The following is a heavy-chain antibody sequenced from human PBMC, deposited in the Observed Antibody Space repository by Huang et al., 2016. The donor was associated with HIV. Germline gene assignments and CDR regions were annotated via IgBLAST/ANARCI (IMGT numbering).Heavy chain of an antibody. D-gene: IGHD4-17*01. Sequence: QVQLVQSGPEVRKPGASVKVSCKASGYAFIKYDIHWVRQAVGQGLEVMVWLNPQSGNTVFSRKFQGRETTTRDMSSTTVFMELRNLTSHDTAIYFCARGYGLTYWHKITYRYAFDVWGQGTEVIVTS. CDR1: GYAFIKYD. J-gene: IGHJ3*01. CDR2: LNPQSGNT. CDR3: ARGYGLTYWHKITYRYAFDV. V-gene: IGHV1-8*03.